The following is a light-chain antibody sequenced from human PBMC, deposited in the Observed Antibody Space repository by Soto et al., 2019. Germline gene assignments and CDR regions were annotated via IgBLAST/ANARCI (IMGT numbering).Light chain of an antibody. Sequence: QSALTQPPSASGSPGQSVTISCTGTSSDVGGYNSVSWYQQHPGKAPRLMIYEVSKRPSGVPDRFSGSKSGSPASLTVSGLQAEDEADYYCSSYAGRLVFGGGTKLTVL. J-gene: IGLJ2*01. V-gene: IGLV2-8*01. CDR3: SSYAGRLV. CDR2: EVS. CDR1: SSDVGGYNS.